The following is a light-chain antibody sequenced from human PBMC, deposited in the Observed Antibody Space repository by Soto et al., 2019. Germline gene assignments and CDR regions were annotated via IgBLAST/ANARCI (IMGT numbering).Light chain of an antibody. V-gene: IGKV1-13*02. CDR3: QQYNSYSGT. J-gene: IGKJ1*01. CDR2: DAS. Sequence: AIQMTQSPSSLSASVGDRVTITCRASQGIRNDIGWYQQKPGKAPKLLIYDASSLESGVPSRFSGSGSGTEFTLTISSLQPDDFATYYCQQYNSYSGTFGQGTKVEIK. CDR1: QGIRND.